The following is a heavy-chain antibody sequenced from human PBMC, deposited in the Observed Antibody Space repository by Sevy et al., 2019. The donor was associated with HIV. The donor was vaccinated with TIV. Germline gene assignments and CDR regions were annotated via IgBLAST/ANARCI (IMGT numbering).Heavy chain of an antibody. CDR3: TTDGPGGRLFDY. CDR1: GFTFSNAW. D-gene: IGHD3-10*01. V-gene: IGHV3-15*01. CDR2: IKSKTDGGTT. J-gene: IGHJ4*02. Sequence: GGSLRLSCAASGFTFSNAWMSWVRQAPGKGLEWVGRIKSKTDGGTTDYVAPVKGRFTISRDDSKNTLYLQMNSLKTEDTAVYYCTTDGPGGRLFDYWGQGTLVTVSS.